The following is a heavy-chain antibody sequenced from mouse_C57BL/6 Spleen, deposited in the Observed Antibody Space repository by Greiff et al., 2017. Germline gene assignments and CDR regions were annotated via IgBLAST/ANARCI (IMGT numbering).Heavy chain of an antibody. Sequence: QVHVKQSGPGLVQPSQSLSITCTVSGFSLTSYGVHWVRQSPGKGLEWLGVIWSGGSTDYNAAFISRLSISKDNSKSQVFFKMNSLQADDTAIYYCARNWDEGAWFAYWGQGTLVTVSA. V-gene: IGHV2-2*01. CDR2: IWSGGST. CDR3: ARNWDEGAWFAY. D-gene: IGHD4-1*01. J-gene: IGHJ3*01. CDR1: GFSLTSYG.